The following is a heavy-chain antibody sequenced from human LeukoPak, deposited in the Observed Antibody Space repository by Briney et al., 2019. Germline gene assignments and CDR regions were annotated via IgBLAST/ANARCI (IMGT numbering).Heavy chain of an antibody. V-gene: IGHV3-11*04. CDR2: ISSSGSTI. Sequence: GGSLRLSCAASGFTFSDYYMSWIRQAPGKGLERVSYISSSGSTIYYADSVKGRFTISRDNAKNSLYLQMNSLRAEDTAVYYCARRQTGTLPHRAFDIWGQGTMVTVSS. CDR1: GFTFSDYY. D-gene: IGHD1-7*01. CDR3: ARRQTGTLPHRAFDI. J-gene: IGHJ3*02.